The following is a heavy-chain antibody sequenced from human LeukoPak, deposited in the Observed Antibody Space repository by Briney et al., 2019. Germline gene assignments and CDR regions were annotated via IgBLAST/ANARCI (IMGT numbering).Heavy chain of an antibody. Sequence: ASVKVSCKASGYTFTSYAMHWVRQAPGQRLEWMGWINAGNGNTKYSQKFQGRVTTTRDTSASTAYMELSSLRSEDTAVYYCARRIAAAGNNWFDPWGQGTLVTVSS. CDR3: ARRIAAAGNNWFDP. V-gene: IGHV1-3*01. CDR1: GYTFTSYA. D-gene: IGHD6-13*01. J-gene: IGHJ5*02. CDR2: INAGNGNT.